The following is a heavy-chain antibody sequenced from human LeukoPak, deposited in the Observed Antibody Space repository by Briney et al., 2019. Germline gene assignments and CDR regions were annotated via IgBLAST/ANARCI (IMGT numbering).Heavy chain of an antibody. Sequence: ASVKVSCKASGYTFTGYYMHWVRQAPGQGLEWMGWINPNSGGTNYAQKFQGRVTMTRDTSISTAYMEPSRLGSDDTAVYYCATPLGYCSGGSCSDYWGQGTLVTVSS. CDR3: ATPLGYCSGGSCSDY. J-gene: IGHJ4*02. D-gene: IGHD2-15*01. V-gene: IGHV1-2*02. CDR1: GYTFTGYY. CDR2: INPNSGGT.